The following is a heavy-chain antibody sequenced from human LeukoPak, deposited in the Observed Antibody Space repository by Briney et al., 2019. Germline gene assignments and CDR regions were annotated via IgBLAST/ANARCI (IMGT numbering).Heavy chain of an antibody. CDR2: IYSGGST. CDR1: GFTVSSNY. V-gene: IGHV3-66*01. J-gene: IGHJ4*02. CDR3: AREAYYYGSGSYYRPGYFDY. D-gene: IGHD3-10*01. Sequence: PGGSLRLSCAASGFTVSSNYMSWVRQAPGKGLEWVSVIYSGGSTYYADSVKGRFTISRDNSKNTLYFQMNSLRAEDTAVYYCAREAYYYGSGSYYRPGYFDYWGQGTLVTVSS.